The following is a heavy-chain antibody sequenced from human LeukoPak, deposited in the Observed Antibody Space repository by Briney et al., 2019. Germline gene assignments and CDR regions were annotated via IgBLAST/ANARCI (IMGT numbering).Heavy chain of an antibody. D-gene: IGHD6-13*01. Sequence: PGGSLRLSCAASGFTFSSYSMNWVRQAPGKGLEWVSSISSSSSYIYYADSVKGRFTISRDNAKNSLYLQMNSLRAEDTAVYYCAKGPEGSSSSWLSTFLRTLWLDYWGQGTLVTVSS. CDR1: GFTFSSYS. J-gene: IGHJ4*02. CDR2: ISSSSSYI. CDR3: AKGPEGSSSSWLSTFLRTLWLDY. V-gene: IGHV3-21*04.